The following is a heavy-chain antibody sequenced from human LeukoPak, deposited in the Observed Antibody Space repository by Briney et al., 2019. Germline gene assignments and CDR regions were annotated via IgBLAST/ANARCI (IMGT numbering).Heavy chain of an antibody. V-gene: IGHV3-30*02. CDR2: IRYDGSNK. D-gene: IGHD5-18*01. J-gene: IGHJ4*02. Sequence: GGSLRLSCAASGFTLSSYGMHWVRQAPGKGLEWVAFIRYDGSNKYYADSVKGRFTISRDNSKNTLYLQMNSLRAEDTAVYYCAKDRLSAMVPYYFDYWGQGTLVTVSS. CDR1: GFTLSSYG. CDR3: AKDRLSAMVPYYFDY.